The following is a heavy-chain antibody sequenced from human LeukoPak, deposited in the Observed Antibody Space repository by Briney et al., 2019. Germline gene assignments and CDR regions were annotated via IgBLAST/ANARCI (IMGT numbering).Heavy chain of an antibody. CDR3: ARWGYCNGGSCYAAFDI. J-gene: IGHJ3*02. Sequence: SETLSLTCAVSGGSISSYYWSWIRQPPGKGLERIGYIYYSGSTNYNPSLKSRVTISVDTSKNQFSLKLSSVTAADTAVYYCARWGYCNGGSCYAAFDIWGQGTMVTVSS. CDR2: IYYSGST. V-gene: IGHV4-59*01. D-gene: IGHD2-15*01. CDR1: GGSISSYY.